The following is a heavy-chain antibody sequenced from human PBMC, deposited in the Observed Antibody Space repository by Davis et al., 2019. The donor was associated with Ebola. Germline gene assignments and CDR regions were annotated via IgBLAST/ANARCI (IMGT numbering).Heavy chain of an antibody. CDR3: AKERSLYSNLYYYGMDV. CDR2: IYSGGST. D-gene: IGHD4-11*01. J-gene: IGHJ6*02. V-gene: IGHV3-53*05. CDR1: GFTVSSNY. Sequence: GESLKISCAASGFTVSSNYMSWVRQAPGKGLEWVSVIYSGGSTYYADSVKGRFTISRDNSKNTLYLQMNSLRAEDTAVYYCAKERSLYSNLYYYGMDVWGQGTTVTVSS.